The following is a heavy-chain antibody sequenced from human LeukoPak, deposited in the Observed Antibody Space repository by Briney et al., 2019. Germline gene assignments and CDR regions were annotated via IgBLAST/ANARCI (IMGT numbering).Heavy chain of an antibody. Sequence: PGGSLRLSCAPSGFTFSNYAMSWGRQGKGLEWVASISGSGGSTYYADSVKGRFTISRDNSKNTLYLEMNSLRAEDTAVYYCAKRIQHKSSWCYIDYWGQGTLVTVSS. J-gene: IGHJ4*02. V-gene: IGHV3-23*01. D-gene: IGHD6-13*01. CDR3: AKRIQHKSSWCYIDY. CDR1: GFTFSNYA. CDR2: ISGSGGST.